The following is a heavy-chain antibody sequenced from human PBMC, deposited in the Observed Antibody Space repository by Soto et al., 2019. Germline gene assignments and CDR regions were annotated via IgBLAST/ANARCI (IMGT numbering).Heavy chain of an antibody. J-gene: IGHJ4*02. CDR2: IIPIFGTA. CDR3: ARASSIAARPPDY. D-gene: IGHD6-6*01. V-gene: IGHV1-69*13. CDR1: GYTFTSYG. Sequence: QVQLVQSGAEVKKPGASVKVSCKASGYTFTSYGISWVRQAPGQGLEWMGWIIPIFGTANYAQKFQGRVTITADESTSTAYMELSSLRSEDTAVYYCARASSIAARPPDYWGQGTLVTVSS.